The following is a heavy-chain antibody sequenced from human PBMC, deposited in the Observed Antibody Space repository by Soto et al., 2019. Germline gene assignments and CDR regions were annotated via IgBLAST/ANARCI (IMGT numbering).Heavy chain of an antibody. D-gene: IGHD3-10*01. CDR2: INHIGES. CDR1: GGSLTDYW. CDR3: ARDFGAGAHFDH. J-gene: IGHJ4*02. V-gene: IGHV4-34*01. Sequence: PSETLSLTCAVYGGSLTDYWWTWIRQTPGKGPEWIGEINHIGESNHNPSLKSRVTISLDTSQNQFSLKLTSVTVADTAVYYCARDFGAGAHFDHWGQGSLVTVSS.